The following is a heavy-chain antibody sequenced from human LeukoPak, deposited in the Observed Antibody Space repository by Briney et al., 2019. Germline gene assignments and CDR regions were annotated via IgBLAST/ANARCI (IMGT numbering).Heavy chain of an antibody. J-gene: IGHJ6*03. CDR2: INPSSGGT. D-gene: IGHD3-10*01. V-gene: IGHV1-2*02. Sequence: MGWINPSSGGTNYAQNFQRRVTITSDTSISTAYMELSRLRSDDTAVYYCARFGFYYYYMDVWGKGTTVTVSS. CDR3: ARFGFYYYYMDV.